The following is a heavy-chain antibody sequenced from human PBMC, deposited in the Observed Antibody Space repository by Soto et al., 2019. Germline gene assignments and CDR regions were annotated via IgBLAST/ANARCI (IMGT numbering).Heavy chain of an antibody. J-gene: IGHJ4*02. CDR1: GGSISSYY. CDR2: IYYSGST. CDR3: ASYSSSGWYFDY. V-gene: IGHV4-59*01. D-gene: IGHD6-19*01. Sequence: SETLSLTCTVSGGSISSYYWSWIRQPPGKGLEWIGYIYYSGSTNYNPSLKSRVTISVDTSKNQFSLKLRSLTAADSAVYYCASYSSSGWYFDYWGQGTLVTVSS.